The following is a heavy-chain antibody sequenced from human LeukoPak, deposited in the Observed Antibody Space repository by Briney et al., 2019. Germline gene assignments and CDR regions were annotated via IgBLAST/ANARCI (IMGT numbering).Heavy chain of an antibody. CDR1: AVSISGHY. CDR3: ARVAVRGGSFDY. CDR2: IHHSGST. J-gene: IGHJ4*02. Sequence: SETLSLTCTVSAVSISGHYWTWIRQPPGKRLEWIGYIHHSGSTNYNPSLKSRVTISVDRSKNQFSLRLSAVTAADTAVFYCARVAVRGGSFDYWGQGALVTVSS. V-gene: IGHV4-59*11. D-gene: IGHD3-10*01.